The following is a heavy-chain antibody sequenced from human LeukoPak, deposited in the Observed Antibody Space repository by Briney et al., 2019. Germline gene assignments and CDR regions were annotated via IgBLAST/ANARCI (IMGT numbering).Heavy chain of an antibody. CDR3: AHRRGWRLPNWFDP. CDR1: GFSLTTTGVG. D-gene: IGHD2-21*02. CDR2: IFWNDDK. J-gene: IGHJ5*02. Sequence: ESGPTLVRPTQTLRLTCDFSGFSLTTTGVGVGWLRQPPGQAPEWLALIFWNDDKRYTPSLKNRLTISKDTSKNQVVLTMTNMDPVDTATYYCAHRRGWRLPNWFDPWGQGILVTVSS. V-gene: IGHV2-5*01.